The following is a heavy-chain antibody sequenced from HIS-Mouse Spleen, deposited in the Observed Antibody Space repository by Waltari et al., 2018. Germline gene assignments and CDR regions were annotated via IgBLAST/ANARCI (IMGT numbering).Heavy chain of an antibody. V-gene: IGHV3-9*03. Sequence: EVQLVESGGGLVQPGRSLRLSCAASGFTFDDYAMHWVRQAPGKGLEWVSGISWNSGSIGYADSVKGRFTISRDNAKNSLYLQMNSLRAEDMAVYYCARDTTTGDYYYYGMDVWGQGTTVTVSS. J-gene: IGHJ6*02. CDR2: ISWNSGSI. CDR3: ARDTTTGDYYYYGMDV. D-gene: IGHD1-1*01. CDR1: GFTFDDYA.